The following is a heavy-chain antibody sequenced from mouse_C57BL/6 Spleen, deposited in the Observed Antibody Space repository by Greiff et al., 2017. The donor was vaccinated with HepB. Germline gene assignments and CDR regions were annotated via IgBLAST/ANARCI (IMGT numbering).Heavy chain of an antibody. J-gene: IGHJ2*01. CDR3: ARGGDQDY. Sequence: QVHLKQSGAELARPGASVKMSCKASGYTFTSYTMHWVKQRPGQGLEWIGYINPSSGYTKYNQKFKDKATLTADKSSSTAYMQLSSLTSEDSAVYYCARGGDQDYWAQGTTLTVSS. CDR2: INPSSGYT. CDR1: GYTFTSYT. V-gene: IGHV1-4*01. D-gene: IGHD3-3*01.